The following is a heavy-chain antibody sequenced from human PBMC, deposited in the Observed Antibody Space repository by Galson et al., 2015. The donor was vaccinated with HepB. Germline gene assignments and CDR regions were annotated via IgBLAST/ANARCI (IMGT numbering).Heavy chain of an antibody. V-gene: IGHV3-33*08. J-gene: IGHJ4*02. D-gene: IGHD5-12*01. CDR1: GFTFSSYG. CDR2: IWYDGSNK. CDR3: ARDSRGSFDY. Sequence: SLRLSCAASGFTFSSYGMHWVRQVPGKGLEWVAVIWYDGSNKYYADSVKGRFTISRDNSKNTLYLQMNSLRAEDTAVYYCARDSRGSFDYWGQGTLVTVSS.